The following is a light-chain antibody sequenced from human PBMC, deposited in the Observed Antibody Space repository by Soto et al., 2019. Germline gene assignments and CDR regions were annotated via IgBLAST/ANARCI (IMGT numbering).Light chain of an antibody. V-gene: IGKV3-11*01. Sequence: EIVLTQSPGTLSLSPGERATLSCRASQTVSPIYLAWYQQKPGQAPRLLIYGASNRATGIPARFSGSGSGTDFTLTISSLEPEDFAVYYCQQRSNWPLTFGGGTKVDIK. CDR2: GAS. CDR3: QQRSNWPLT. J-gene: IGKJ4*01. CDR1: QTVSPIY.